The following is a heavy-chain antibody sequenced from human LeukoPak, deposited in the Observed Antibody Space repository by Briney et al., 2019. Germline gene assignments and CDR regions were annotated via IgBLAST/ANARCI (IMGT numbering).Heavy chain of an antibody. CDR3: ATPSHDYGDYVRGYFQH. CDR1: GYTFTSYA. D-gene: IGHD4-17*01. J-gene: IGHJ1*01. CDR2: ISYDGSNK. Sequence: SCKASGYTFTSYAMHWVRQAPGKGLEWVAVISYDGSNKYYADSVKGRFTISRDNSKNTLYLQMNSLRAEDTAVYYCATPSHDYGDYVRGYFQHWGQGTLVTVSS. V-gene: IGHV3-30-3*01.